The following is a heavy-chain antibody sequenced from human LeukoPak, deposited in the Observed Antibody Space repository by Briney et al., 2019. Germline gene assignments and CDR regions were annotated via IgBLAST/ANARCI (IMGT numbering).Heavy chain of an antibody. D-gene: IGHD3-9*01. CDR3: VKDLTGTWSFDY. CDR1: GFIFSNHF. J-gene: IGHJ4*02. V-gene: IGHV3-64*05. CDR2: IGPNGAST. Sequence: GGSLRLSCSTSGFIFSNHFMHWVRQAPGKGLEYVSSIGPNGASTLYADSVKDRFTISRDNSRNALYVQLTSLRLEDTALYYCVKDLTGTWSFDYWGQGTLVSVSS.